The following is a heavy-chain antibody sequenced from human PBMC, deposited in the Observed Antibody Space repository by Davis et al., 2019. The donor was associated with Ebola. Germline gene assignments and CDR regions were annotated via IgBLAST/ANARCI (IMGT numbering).Heavy chain of an antibody. V-gene: IGHV3-74*01. D-gene: IGHD5-12*01. CDR2: INSDGSST. CDR3: ASAIVGTINDY. Sequence: HTGGSLRLSCAASGFTFSSYWMHWVRQAPGKGLVWVSRINSDGSSTNYADSVKGRFTISRDNAKNTLYLQMNSLRAEDTAVYYCASAIVGTINDYWGQGTLVTVSS. J-gene: IGHJ4*02. CDR1: GFTFSSYW.